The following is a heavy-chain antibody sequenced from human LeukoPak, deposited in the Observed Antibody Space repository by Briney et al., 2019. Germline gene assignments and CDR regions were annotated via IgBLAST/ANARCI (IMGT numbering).Heavy chain of an antibody. CDR3: ARARYCSGGSCYAEY. CDR2: FYGGDSDT. D-gene: IGHD2-15*01. Sequence: GESLKISCKGSGYSFTTYWIGGVRQMPGRGRGGMGIFYGGDSDTRYSPSFQGQVTISADKSISTAYLQWSSLKASDTAVYYCARARYCSGGSCYAEYWGQGTLVTVSS. CDR1: GYSFTTYW. J-gene: IGHJ4*02. V-gene: IGHV5-51*01.